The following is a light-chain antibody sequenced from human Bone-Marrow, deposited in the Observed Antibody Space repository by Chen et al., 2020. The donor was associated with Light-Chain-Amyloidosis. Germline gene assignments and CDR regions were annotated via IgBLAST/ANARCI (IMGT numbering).Light chain of an antibody. Sequence: EIVLTQSPGTRSLAPGEGANLSCRASQTISSNYLTWYQQKFGQAPRLLIYGSSSRATGIPDRFTGSGSGTDFTLTINRLEPEDFARYYCQQYGTSPLTFGGGTKVEIK. J-gene: IGKJ4*01. CDR2: GSS. CDR3: QQYGTSPLT. CDR1: QTISSNY. V-gene: IGKV3-20*01.